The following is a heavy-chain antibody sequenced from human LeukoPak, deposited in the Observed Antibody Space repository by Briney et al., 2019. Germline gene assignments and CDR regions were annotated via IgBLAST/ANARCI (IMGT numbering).Heavy chain of an antibody. CDR3: ARFRLVEVTAPPDAFDI. CDR2: INHSGST. D-gene: IGHD2-21*02. J-gene: IGHJ3*02. CDR1: GGSSSGYY. V-gene: IGHV4-34*01. Sequence: SETLSLTCAVYGGSSSGYYWSWIRQPPGKGLEWIGEINHSGSTNYNPSLKSRVTISVDTSKNQFSLKLRSVTAADTAVYYCARFRLVEVTAPPDAFDIWGQGTMVTVSS.